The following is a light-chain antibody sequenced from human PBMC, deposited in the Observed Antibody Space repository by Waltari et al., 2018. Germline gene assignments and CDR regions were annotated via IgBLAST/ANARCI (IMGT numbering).Light chain of an antibody. J-gene: IGKJ1*01. CDR1: QSVTSN. CDR2: GAS. V-gene: IGKV3-15*01. Sequence: EIVMTQSPATLSVSPGERATLSCRASQSVTSNLAWYQQKPGQAPRLLIYGASTRATGIPARFSGSGSGTDFTLKISRLEAEDVGVYYCMQRIEFPWTFGQGTKVEIK. CDR3: MQRIEFPWT.